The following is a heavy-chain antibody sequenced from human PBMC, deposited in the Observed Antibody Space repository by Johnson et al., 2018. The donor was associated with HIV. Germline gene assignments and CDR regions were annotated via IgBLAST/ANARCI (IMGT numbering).Heavy chain of an antibody. D-gene: IGHD1-26*01. CDR3: EKDQPHCIVGATEKLAFDI. CDR2: IAYDGSNN. Sequence: VQLVESGGGVVQPGRSLRLSCAASGFTFSSYAMHWVRQAPGKGLEWVAVIAYDGSNNYYADSVKVRFTISRYNAKHTLYLKMNSRRAEDTAVYYCEKDQPHCIVGATEKLAFDIWGQGTMVTVSS. V-gene: IGHV3-30*04. CDR1: GFTFSSYA. J-gene: IGHJ3*02.